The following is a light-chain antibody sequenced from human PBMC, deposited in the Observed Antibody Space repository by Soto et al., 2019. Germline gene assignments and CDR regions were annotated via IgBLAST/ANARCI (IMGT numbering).Light chain of an antibody. CDR3: QTWGTGLPYV. CDR1: SGHTSYA. V-gene: IGLV4-69*01. J-gene: IGLJ1*01. CDR2: LKSDGSH. Sequence: QLVLTQSPSASASLGASVKLTCTLISGHTSYAVAWHQQRPGKGPRYLMRLKSDGSHIKGDWIPDRFSGSSSGAERYLTISSLQSEDEADYYWQTWGTGLPYVFGSGTKVTVL.